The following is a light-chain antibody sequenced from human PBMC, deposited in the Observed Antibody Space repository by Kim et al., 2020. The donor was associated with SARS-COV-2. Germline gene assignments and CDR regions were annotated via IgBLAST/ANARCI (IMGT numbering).Light chain of an antibody. J-gene: IGLJ2*01. Sequence: SYELTQPPSVSVSPGQTASITCSGNELGYKYTSWYQQKPGQSPVLVMYQDSKWPSGIPERFSGSNSGNTATLTISGTQAMDEADYYCQAWDSSTAVVFGG. CDR2: QDS. V-gene: IGLV3-1*01. CDR3: QAWDSSTAVV. CDR1: ELGYKY.